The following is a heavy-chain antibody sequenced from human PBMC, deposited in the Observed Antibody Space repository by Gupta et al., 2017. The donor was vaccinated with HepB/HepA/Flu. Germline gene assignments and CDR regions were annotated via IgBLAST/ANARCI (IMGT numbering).Heavy chain of an antibody. CDR2: IYYSGST. D-gene: IGHD3-3*01. V-gene: IGHV4-59*01. J-gene: IGHJ4*02. CDR1: GGSISSDY. CDR3: ARVRLDFWGGSAEEYFDY. Sequence: QVQLQESGPGLVKPSETLSLTCTVSGGSISSDYWSWIRQPPGKGLEWIGYIYYSGSTNYNPSRKSRVTISVDTSKNPFSLKLSSVTAADTAVYYCARVRLDFWGGSAEEYFDYWGQGTLVTVSS.